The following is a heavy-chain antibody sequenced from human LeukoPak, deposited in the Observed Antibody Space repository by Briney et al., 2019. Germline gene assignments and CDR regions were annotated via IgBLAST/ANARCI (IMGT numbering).Heavy chain of an antibody. CDR3: ARDPYYDILTGQFDY. V-gene: IGHV1-2*02. Sequence: ASVKVSCKASGYTFTGYYMHWMRQAPGQGLEWMGWINPNSGGTNYAQKFQVRVTMTRDTSISTAYMELSRLRSDDTAVYYCARDPYYDILTGQFDYWGQGTLLTVSS. CDR1: GYTFTGYY. D-gene: IGHD3-9*01. J-gene: IGHJ4*02. CDR2: INPNSGGT.